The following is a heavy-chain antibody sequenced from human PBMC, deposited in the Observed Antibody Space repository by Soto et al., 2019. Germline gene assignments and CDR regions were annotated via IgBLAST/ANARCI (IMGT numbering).Heavy chain of an antibody. CDR3: AKDEYRWRALYYFAY. D-gene: IGHD2-15*01. Sequence: PGGSLRLSCAASGFTFSSYGMHWVRQAPGKGLEWVAVISYDGSNKYYADSVKGRFTISRDNSKNTLYLQMNSLRAEDTAVYYCAKDEYRWRALYYFAYGGQGPLVTVSS. CDR1: GFTFSSYG. J-gene: IGHJ4*02. CDR2: ISYDGSNK. V-gene: IGHV3-30*18.